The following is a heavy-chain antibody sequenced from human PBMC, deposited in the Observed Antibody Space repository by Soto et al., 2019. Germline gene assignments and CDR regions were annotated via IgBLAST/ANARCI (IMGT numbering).Heavy chain of an antibody. J-gene: IGHJ4*02. Sequence: SGPTLVNPTQTLTLTCTFSGFSLITSRMCVSCIRQPPGNSLEWLALIDWDDDKYYSTSLKTRLTISKDTSKNQVVLTMTNMDPVDTATYYCARIRYYGSGSYYNSKYYFDYWGQGTLVTVSS. D-gene: IGHD3-10*01. CDR1: GFSLITSRMC. CDR3: ARIRYYGSGSYYNSKYYFDY. V-gene: IGHV2-70*01. CDR2: IDWDDDK.